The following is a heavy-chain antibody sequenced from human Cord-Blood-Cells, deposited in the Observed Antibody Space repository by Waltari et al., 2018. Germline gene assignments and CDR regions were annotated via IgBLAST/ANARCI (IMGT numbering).Heavy chain of an antibody. J-gene: IGHJ4*02. CDR3: ASSIQGGTDY. D-gene: IGHD3-16*01. V-gene: IGHV4-39*01. CDR1: GGSISSSSYY. Sequence: QLQLQESGPGLVKPSETLSLTCTVSGGSISSSSYYWGWIRQPPGKGLEWIGSIYYSGSTYYTPSLKSRVTISLDTSKNQFSRKLSSVTAADTAVYYCASSIQGGTDYWGQGTLVTVSS. CDR2: IYYSGST.